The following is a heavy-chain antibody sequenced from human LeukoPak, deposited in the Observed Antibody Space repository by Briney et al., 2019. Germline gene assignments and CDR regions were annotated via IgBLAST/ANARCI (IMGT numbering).Heavy chain of an antibody. Sequence: PGGSLRLSCAASGFTFIVHYMDWVRQAPGKGLEWIGRIRNKANSYTTEYAASVKGRFTVSRDDSKNSLFLQMNSLESEDTAVYYCARRNSVTQGLDNWGQGTLVTVSS. J-gene: IGHJ4*02. CDR1: GFTFIVHY. D-gene: IGHD5/OR15-5a*01. CDR3: ARRNSVTQGLDN. V-gene: IGHV3-72*01. CDR2: IRNKANSYTT.